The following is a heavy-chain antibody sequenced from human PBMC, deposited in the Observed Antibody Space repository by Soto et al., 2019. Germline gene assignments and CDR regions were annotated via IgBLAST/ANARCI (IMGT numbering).Heavy chain of an antibody. V-gene: IGHV1-8*01. D-gene: IGHD3-3*01. CDR1: GYTFTSYD. Sequence: QVQLVQSGAEVKKPGASVKVSCKASGYTFTSYDLNSVRQATGQGLEWMGWKNPNSGNTGYAQKFQRRGTMTRNTSITTAYLDVSRARSQEPQVYYCSVPARIYDFLSSNAFDIWGAGIMVTFSS. CDR2: KNPNSGNT. J-gene: IGHJ3*02. CDR3: SVPARIYDFLSSNAFDI.